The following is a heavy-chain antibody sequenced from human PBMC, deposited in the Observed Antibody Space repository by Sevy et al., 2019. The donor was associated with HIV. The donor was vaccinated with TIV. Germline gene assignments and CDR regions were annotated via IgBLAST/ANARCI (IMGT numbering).Heavy chain of an antibody. CDR3: ARQEYSSSPFDH. D-gene: IGHD6-13*01. V-gene: IGHV4-39*01. CDR1: GGSVRSSSYY. Sequence: SETLSLTCTVSGGSVRSSSYYWAWIRQPPGKGLECIGTIYYTGTTSYIPSLKSRLTISVDKSKNQLSLKLSSVTAADTATYYCARQEYSSSPFDHWGQGTLVTVSS. CDR2: IYYTGTT. J-gene: IGHJ5*02.